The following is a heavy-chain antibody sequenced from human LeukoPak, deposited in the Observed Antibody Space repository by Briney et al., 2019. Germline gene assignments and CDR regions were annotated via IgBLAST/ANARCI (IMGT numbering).Heavy chain of an antibody. CDR2: ISSYIYNT. J-gene: IGHJ6*03. D-gene: IGHD3-10*01. V-gene: IGHV1-18*04. Sequence: GASVKVSCKASGYTFTGYYMHWVRQAPGQGLEWMGWISSYIYNTNYAQKFQGRVTMTTDTSTSTAYIELSGLTSDDTAVYYCARDRRQNSAPGHYYYMDVWGKGTTVTVSS. CDR3: ARDRRQNSAPGHYYYMDV. CDR1: GYTFTGYY.